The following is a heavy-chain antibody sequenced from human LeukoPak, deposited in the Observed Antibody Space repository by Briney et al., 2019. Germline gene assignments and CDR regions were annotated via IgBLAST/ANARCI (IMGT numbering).Heavy chain of an antibody. Sequence: GGSLRLSCAASGFTFSDYYMSWIRQAPGKGLEWVSYISSSGSTTYYADSVKGRFTISRDNAKNSLYLQMNSLRAEDTAVYYCAREYYYDSNDYWGQGTLVTVSS. CDR2: ISSSGSTT. J-gene: IGHJ4*02. V-gene: IGHV3-11*01. CDR1: GFTFSDYY. CDR3: AREYYYDSNDY. D-gene: IGHD3-22*01.